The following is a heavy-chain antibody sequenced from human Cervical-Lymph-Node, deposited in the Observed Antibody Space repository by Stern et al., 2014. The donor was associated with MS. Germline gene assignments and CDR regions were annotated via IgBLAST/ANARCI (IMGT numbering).Heavy chain of an antibody. CDR1: GGSISSYY. CDR2: IYYSGST. Sequence: VQLVESGPGLVKPSETLSLTCTVSGGSISSYYWSWIRQPPGKGLEWIGDIYYSGSTTYNPSLKSRVTISVDTSKNQFSLKLSSVTAADTAVYYCAREALAAGGLDYWGQGTLVTVSS. CDR3: AREALAAGGLDY. D-gene: IGHD6-13*01. J-gene: IGHJ4*02. V-gene: IGHV4-59*01.